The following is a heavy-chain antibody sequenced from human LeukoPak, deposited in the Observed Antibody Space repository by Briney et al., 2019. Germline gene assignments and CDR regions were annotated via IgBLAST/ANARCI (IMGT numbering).Heavy chain of an antibody. V-gene: IGHV3-9*01. Sequence: GGSLRLSCAASGFTFDDYAMHWVRQAPGKGLEWVSGISWNSGSIAYADSVKGRFTISRDNAKNSLYLQMNSLRAEDTALYYCAKDTYYYDSSGSFDYWGQGTLVTVSS. CDR1: GFTFDDYA. J-gene: IGHJ4*02. CDR2: ISWNSGSI. D-gene: IGHD3-22*01. CDR3: AKDTYYYDSSGSFDY.